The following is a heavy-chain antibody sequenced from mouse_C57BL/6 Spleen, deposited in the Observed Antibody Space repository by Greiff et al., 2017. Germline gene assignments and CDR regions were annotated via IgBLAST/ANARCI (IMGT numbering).Heavy chain of an antibody. CDR1: GYAFSSSW. D-gene: IGHD1-2*01. CDR2: IYPGDGDT. J-gene: IGHJ4*01. Sequence: QVQLQQSGPELVKPGASVKISCKASGYAFSSSWMNWVKQRPGKGLEWIGRIYPGDGDTNYNGKFKGKATQTADKSSSTTYMQLSSLTSEGSAVYFCASHYCDAMDYWGQGTSVTVSS. V-gene: IGHV1-82*01. CDR3: ASHYCDAMDY.